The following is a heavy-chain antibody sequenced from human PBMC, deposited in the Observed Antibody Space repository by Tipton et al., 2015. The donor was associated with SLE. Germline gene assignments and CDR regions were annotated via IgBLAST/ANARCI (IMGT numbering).Heavy chain of an antibody. Sequence: TLSLTCTVSGGSINRSYWSWIRQPPRKGLEWIGYVYYSGSTNYNPSLKSRVTISMDPSKNQFSLKLNSVTAADTAVYYCARFRDEYYYYAMDVWGQGTTVTVSS. CDR1: GGSINRSY. CDR3: ARFRDEYYYYAMDV. V-gene: IGHV4-59*08. J-gene: IGHJ6*02. CDR2: VYYSGST.